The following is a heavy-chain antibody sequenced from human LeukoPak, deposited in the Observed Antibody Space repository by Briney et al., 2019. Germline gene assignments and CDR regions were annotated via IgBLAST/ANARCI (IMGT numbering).Heavy chain of an antibody. D-gene: IGHD4-23*01. J-gene: IGHJ6*03. CDR2: IRYGGSNK. V-gene: IGHV3-30*02. Sequence: GGSLRLSCAASGFTFSSYDMHWVRQAPGKGLEWVAFIRYGGSNKYYADSVKGRFTISRDNSKNTLYLQMNSLRAEDTAVYYCATRYGGNPRVYFFYYMDVWGKGTTVTISS. CDR1: GFTFSSYD. CDR3: ATRYGGNPRVYFFYYMDV.